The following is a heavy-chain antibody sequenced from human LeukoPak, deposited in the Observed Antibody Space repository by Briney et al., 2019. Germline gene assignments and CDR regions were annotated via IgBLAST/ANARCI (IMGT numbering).Heavy chain of an antibody. Sequence: PRGPLRLSCAASGFTFSDHYMSWIRQAPGKRLEWVSYISSGSTYTNYADSVEGRFTISRDNAKNSLYLQMNSLRAEDTAVYYCARGDYGGDYFDYWGQGTLVTVSS. D-gene: IGHD4-23*01. J-gene: IGHJ4*02. CDR2: ISSGSTYT. CDR1: GFTFSDHY. CDR3: ARGDYGGDYFDY. V-gene: IGHV3-11*05.